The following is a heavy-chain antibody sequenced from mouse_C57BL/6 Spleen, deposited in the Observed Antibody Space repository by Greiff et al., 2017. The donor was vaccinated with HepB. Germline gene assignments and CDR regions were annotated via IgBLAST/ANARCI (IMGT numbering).Heavy chain of an antibody. V-gene: IGHV7-3*01. Sequence: EVQRVESGGGLVQPGGSLSLSCAASGFTFTDYYMSWVRQPPGKALEWLGFIRNKANGYTTEYSASVKGRFTISRDNSQSILYLQMNALRAEDSATYYCARSLITTGTWFAYWGQGTLVTVSA. CDR1: GFTFTDYY. D-gene: IGHD1-1*01. CDR3: ARSLITTGTWFAY. J-gene: IGHJ3*01. CDR2: IRNKANGYTT.